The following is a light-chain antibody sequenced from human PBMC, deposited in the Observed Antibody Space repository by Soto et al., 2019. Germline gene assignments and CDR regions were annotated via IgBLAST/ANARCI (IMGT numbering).Light chain of an antibody. V-gene: IGLV2-14*03. CDR3: SSYTATRTVV. Sequence: QSALTQPASVSGSPGQSITIACTGTSSDVGGYNHVSWYQLHPGKAPRLVIYDVSIRPPAVSDRFSGSTSGNTASLTISGLQAEDGADYYCSSYTATRTVVFGGGTKLTVL. J-gene: IGLJ3*02. CDR2: DVS. CDR1: SSDVGGYNH.